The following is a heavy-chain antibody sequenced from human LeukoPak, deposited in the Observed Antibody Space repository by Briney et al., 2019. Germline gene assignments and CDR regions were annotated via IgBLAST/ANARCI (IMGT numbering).Heavy chain of an antibody. CDR1: GFTFSDYY. Sequence: PGGSLRLSCAASGFTFSDYYMSWIRQAPGKGLEWVAVISYDGSNKYYADSVKGRFTISRDNSKNTLYLQMNSLRAEDTAVYYCARDFWRYSYGQLDLTYFDYWGQGTLVTVSS. V-gene: IGHV3-30-3*01. D-gene: IGHD5-18*01. CDR2: ISYDGSNK. J-gene: IGHJ4*02. CDR3: ARDFWRYSYGQLDLTYFDY.